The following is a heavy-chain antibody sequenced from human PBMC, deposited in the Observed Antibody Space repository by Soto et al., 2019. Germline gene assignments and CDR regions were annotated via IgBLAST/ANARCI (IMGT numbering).Heavy chain of an antibody. Sequence: ASVKVSCKASGYTFTSYAMHWVRQAPGQRLEWMGWINAGNGNTKYSQKFQGRVTITRDTSAGTAYMELSSLRSEDTAVYYCARVLPYDSSGYDFDYWGQGTLVTVSS. D-gene: IGHD3-22*01. J-gene: IGHJ4*02. V-gene: IGHV1-3*01. CDR1: GYTFTSYA. CDR3: ARVLPYDSSGYDFDY. CDR2: INAGNGNT.